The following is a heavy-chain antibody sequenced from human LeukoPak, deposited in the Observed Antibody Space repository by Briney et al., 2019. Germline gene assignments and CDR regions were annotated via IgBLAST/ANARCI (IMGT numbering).Heavy chain of an antibody. J-gene: IGHJ3*02. D-gene: IGHD1-26*01. Sequence: GESLKISCKGSGYSFTSYWIGWVRQATGQGLEWMGWMNPNSGNTGYAQKFQGRVTMTRNTSISTAYMELSSLRSEDTAVYYCARFIVGATKDAFDIWGQGTMVTVSS. CDR2: MNPNSGNT. CDR1: GYSFTSYW. V-gene: IGHV1-8*02. CDR3: ARFIVGATKDAFDI.